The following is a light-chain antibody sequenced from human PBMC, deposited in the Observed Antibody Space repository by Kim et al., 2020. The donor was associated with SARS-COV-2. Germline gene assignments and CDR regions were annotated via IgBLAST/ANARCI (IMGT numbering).Light chain of an antibody. CDR3: QAWDSSTSSWV. V-gene: IGLV3-1*01. CDR1: ELGDKY. J-gene: IGLJ3*02. Sequence: SQGQTTIITCSGDELGDKYVCWYQQKPGQSPVLVIYQDNKWPSGIPERFSGSNSGNTAPLTISGTQALDEADYYCQAWDSSTSSWVFGGGTQLTVL. CDR2: QDN.